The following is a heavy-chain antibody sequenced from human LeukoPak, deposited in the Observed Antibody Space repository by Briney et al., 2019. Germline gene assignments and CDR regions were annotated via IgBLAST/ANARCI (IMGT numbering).Heavy chain of an antibody. J-gene: IGHJ4*02. V-gene: IGHV4-59*11. D-gene: IGHD5-12*01. CDR2: IYYSGGT. CDR3: ARGRGYSGYAPTDY. CDR1: GGSISSHY. Sequence: PAETLSLTCTDSGGSISSHYWSWIRQPPGKGLEWIGYIYYSGGTNYNPSLKSRVTISLDTSKNQFSLKLTSVTAADTAVYYCARGRGYSGYAPTDYWGQGTLVTVSS.